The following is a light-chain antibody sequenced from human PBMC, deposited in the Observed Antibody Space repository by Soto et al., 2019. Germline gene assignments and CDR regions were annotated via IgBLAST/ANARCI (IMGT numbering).Light chain of an antibody. CDR3: QQYYSVPFT. CDR2: WAS. J-gene: IGKJ3*01. CDR1: QSVLHSSNNKNY. Sequence: DIVMTQSPDSLAVSLGERATINCKSSQSVLHSSNNKNYLVWYQQKVGQPPKELIHWASTRESGVPDRFSGSGSGTDFTLTISRLQAEDVAVYYCQQYYSVPFTFGPGTKVDIK. V-gene: IGKV4-1*01.